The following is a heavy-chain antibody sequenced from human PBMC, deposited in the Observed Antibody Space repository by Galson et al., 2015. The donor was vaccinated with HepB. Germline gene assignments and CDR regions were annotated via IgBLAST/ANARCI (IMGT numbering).Heavy chain of an antibody. V-gene: IGHV1-8*01. J-gene: IGHJ6*02. CDR3: ARVNLYGDPGYYYYGMDV. CDR2: MNPNSGNT. CDR1: GYTFTSYD. Sequence: SVKVSCKASGYTFTSYDINWVRQATGQGLEWMGWMNPNSGNTGYAQKFQGRVTMTRNTSISTAYMELSSLRSEDTAVYYCARVNLYGDPGYYYYGMDVWGQGTTVTVSS. D-gene: IGHD4-17*01.